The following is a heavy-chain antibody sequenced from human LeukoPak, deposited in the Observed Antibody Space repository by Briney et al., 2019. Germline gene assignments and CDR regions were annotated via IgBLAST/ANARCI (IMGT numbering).Heavy chain of an antibody. Sequence: PGGSLRLSCAASGFTVINNYMSWVRQAPGKGLEWVSFIYSGDSTYYADSVKGRFTISRDGSKNTVHLQMNSLRAEDTAVYYCARDGGSGTSTGYNGYYYYGMDVWGQGTTVTVSS. J-gene: IGHJ6*02. CDR1: GFTVINNY. CDR3: ARDGGSGTSTGYNGYYYYGMDV. V-gene: IGHV3-66*01. CDR2: IYSGDST. D-gene: IGHD3-9*01.